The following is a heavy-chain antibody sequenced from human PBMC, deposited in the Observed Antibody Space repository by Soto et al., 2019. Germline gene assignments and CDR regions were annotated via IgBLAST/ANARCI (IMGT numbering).Heavy chain of an antibody. V-gene: IGHV3-33*01. CDR1: GFTFSSYG. CDR3: ARDLAYCGGDCYDNNWFDP. CDR2: IWYDGSNK. Sequence: GGSLRLSCAASGFTFSSYGMHWVRQAPGKGLEWVAVIWYDGSNKYYADSVKGRFTISRDNSKNTLYLQMNSLRAEDTAVYYCARDLAYCGGDCYDNNWFDPWGQGTLVTVSS. J-gene: IGHJ5*02. D-gene: IGHD2-21*02.